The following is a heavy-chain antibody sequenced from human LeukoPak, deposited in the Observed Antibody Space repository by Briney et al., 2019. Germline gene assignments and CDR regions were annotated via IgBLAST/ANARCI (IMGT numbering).Heavy chain of an antibody. CDR3: AREGPTVTTDC. D-gene: IGHD4-17*01. Sequence: GASVKVSCKASGYTFTGYYMHWVRQAPGQGLEWMGWINPNSGGTKYARKFQGRVTMTRDTSISTAYMELSRLRSDDTAVYYCAREGPTVTTDCWGQGTLVTVSS. V-gene: IGHV1-2*02. CDR2: INPNSGGT. CDR1: GYTFTGYY. J-gene: IGHJ4*02.